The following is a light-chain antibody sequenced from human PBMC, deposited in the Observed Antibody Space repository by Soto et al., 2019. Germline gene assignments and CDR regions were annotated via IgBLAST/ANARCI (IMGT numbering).Light chain of an antibody. CDR2: EVN. V-gene: IGLV2-14*01. CDR1: SSDVGGYNY. CDR3: SSYTSSDTLAYV. J-gene: IGLJ1*01. Sequence: QSALTQPASVSGSPGQSITISCTGTSSDVGGYNYVSWYQQHPGKASKLMIYEVNNRPSGVSNRFSGSKSGNTASLTISGLQAEDEGDYYCSSYTSSDTLAYVFGTGTKLTVL.